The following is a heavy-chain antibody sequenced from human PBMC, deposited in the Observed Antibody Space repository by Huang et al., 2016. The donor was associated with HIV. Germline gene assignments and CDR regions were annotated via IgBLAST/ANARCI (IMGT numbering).Heavy chain of an antibody. J-gene: IGHJ4*02. CDR2: IDTTGST. V-gene: IGHV4-61*09. Sequence: VQLQESGPGLVKPSQTLSLSCNVSGASIASGSYFWNWIRQPAGGGLEWIGHIDTTGSTAYNPSPRSRVAVSSDTSTNQFSLSLRSVTAADTAVYFCARGRVTSSGVVQSYDYWGQGSLVTVSS. CDR1: GASIASGSYF. D-gene: IGHD3-3*01. CDR3: ARGRVTSSGVVQSYDY.